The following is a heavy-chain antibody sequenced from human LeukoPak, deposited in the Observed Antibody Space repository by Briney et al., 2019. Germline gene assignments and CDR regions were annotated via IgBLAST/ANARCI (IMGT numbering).Heavy chain of an antibody. J-gene: IGHJ4*02. CDR1: GYSFTNYW. Sequence: GESLKISCKGSGYSFTNYWISWVRQMPGKGLEWMGRIDPSDSYTNYSPSFQGHVTMSADKSISTAYLQWSSLKASDTAMYYCARTYYYDSSGASDYWGQGTLVTVSS. D-gene: IGHD3-22*01. V-gene: IGHV5-10-1*01. CDR2: IDPSDSYT. CDR3: ARTYYYDSSGASDY.